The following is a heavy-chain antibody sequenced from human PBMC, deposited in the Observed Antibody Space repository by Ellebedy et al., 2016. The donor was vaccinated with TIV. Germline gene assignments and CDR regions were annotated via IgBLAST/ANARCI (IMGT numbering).Heavy chain of an antibody. V-gene: IGHV3-13*01. CDR3: ARATSGFDY. CDR2: ITSAGDT. CDR1: GFTFSSHD. J-gene: IGHJ4*02. Sequence: GESLKISCAASGFTFSSHDMHWVRQPTGKGLEWVSGITSAGDTYYLGSVKGRFIISRDSAKNSLHLQMNSLRAEDTAVYYCARATSGFDYWGQGALATVSS. D-gene: IGHD5-24*01.